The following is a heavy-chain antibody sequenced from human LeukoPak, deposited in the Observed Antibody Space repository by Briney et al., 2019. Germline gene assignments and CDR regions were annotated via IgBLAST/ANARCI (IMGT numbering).Heavy chain of an antibody. Sequence: SETLSLTCTVSGGSINSGGYYRSWIRQHPGKGLEWIGYIYYSGSTYYNPSLKSRVTISVDTSKNQFSLKLSSVTAADTAVYYCARVYSGYDYFDYWGQGTLVTVPS. V-gene: IGHV4-31*03. J-gene: IGHJ4*02. CDR1: GGSINSGGYY. CDR2: IYYSGST. D-gene: IGHD5-12*01. CDR3: ARVYSGYDYFDY.